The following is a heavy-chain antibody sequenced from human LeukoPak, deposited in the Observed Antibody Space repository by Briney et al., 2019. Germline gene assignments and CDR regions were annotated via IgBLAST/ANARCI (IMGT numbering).Heavy chain of an antibody. Sequence: GGSLRLSCAASGFTFSSYAMSWVRPAPGKGVGWVSAIIGSGGITYYADSVKGRFTISRGNSNKTLYLEMNSLRAGDTAVYYCAKVSVPAAIHYPYDYWGQGTLVTVSS. V-gene: IGHV3-23*01. CDR2: IIGSGGIT. CDR3: AKVSVPAAIHYPYDY. CDR1: GFTFSSYA. J-gene: IGHJ4*02. D-gene: IGHD2-2*01.